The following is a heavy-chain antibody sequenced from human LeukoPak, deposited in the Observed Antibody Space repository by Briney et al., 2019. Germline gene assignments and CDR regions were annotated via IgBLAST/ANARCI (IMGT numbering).Heavy chain of an antibody. D-gene: IGHD6-19*01. CDR3: ARAKKSVAGFFDY. J-gene: IGHJ4*02. Sequence: PSETLSLTCTVSDDSITTYYWSWVRQPPGKGLEWIRYIFYSGSTNYNPSLKSRVSISIDTSKNQLSLKLSSVTAADTAVYYCARAKKSVAGFFDYWGQGSLVIVSS. CDR2: IFYSGST. V-gene: IGHV4-59*01. CDR1: DDSITTYY.